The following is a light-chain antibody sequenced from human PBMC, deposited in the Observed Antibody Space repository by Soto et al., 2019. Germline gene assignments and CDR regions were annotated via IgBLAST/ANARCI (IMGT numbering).Light chain of an antibody. CDR3: QQYGSSPVLT. CDR2: GAS. CDR1: QSVSSSY. Sequence: EIVLTQSPGTLSLSPGERATLSCSASQSVSSSYLAWYQQKPGQAPRLLIYGASSRATGIPDRFSGSGSGTDFTLTISRLEPEDFAVYYCQQYGSSPVLTFGGGTKVEIK. V-gene: IGKV3-20*01. J-gene: IGKJ4*01.